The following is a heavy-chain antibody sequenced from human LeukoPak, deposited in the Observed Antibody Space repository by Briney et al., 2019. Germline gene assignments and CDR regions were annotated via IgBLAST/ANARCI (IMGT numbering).Heavy chain of an antibody. D-gene: IGHD6-13*01. CDR1: GFTFSSYS. V-gene: IGHV3-21*01. Sequence: GGSLRLSCAASGFTFSSYSMNWVRQAPGKGLEWVSSISSSSSYIYYADSVKGRFTISRDNVKNSLYLQMNSLRAEDTAVYYCASFEGYSSSWYYFDYWGQGTLVTVSS. J-gene: IGHJ4*02. CDR2: ISSSSSYI. CDR3: ASFEGYSSSWYYFDY.